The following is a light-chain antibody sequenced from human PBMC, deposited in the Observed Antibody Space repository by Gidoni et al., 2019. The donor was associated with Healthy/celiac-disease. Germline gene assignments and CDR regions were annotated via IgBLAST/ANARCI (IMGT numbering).Light chain of an antibody. CDR3: QQRSNWPIFT. Sequence: EIVLTQSPATLSLSPGERATLSCRASQSVSSYLAWYQPKPGQAPRLLIYDASNRATGIPARFSGSGSGTDFTLTISSLEPEDFAVYYCQQRSNWPIFTFGPGTKVDIK. J-gene: IGKJ3*01. V-gene: IGKV3-11*01. CDR2: DAS. CDR1: QSVSSY.